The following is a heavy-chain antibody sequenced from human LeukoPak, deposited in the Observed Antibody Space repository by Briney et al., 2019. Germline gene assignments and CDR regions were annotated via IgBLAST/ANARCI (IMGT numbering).Heavy chain of an antibody. CDR1: GFIFSDYA. D-gene: IGHD1-26*01. CDR2: MSKSGYYT. CDR3: AKFNGWELAEYYLDY. J-gene: IGHJ4*01. V-gene: IGHV3-23*01. Sequence: GGSLRLSCAASGFIFSDYAMSWVRQAPGKGLEWLSGMSKSGYYTYDTESVKGRFTISRDNSKNTLYLQMSDLRAEGTAIYYCAKFNGWELAEYYLDYWGHGTLVTVYS.